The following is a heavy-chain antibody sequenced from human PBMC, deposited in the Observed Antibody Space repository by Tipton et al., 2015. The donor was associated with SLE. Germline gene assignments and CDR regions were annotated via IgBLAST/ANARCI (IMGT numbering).Heavy chain of an antibody. Sequence: TLSLTCAVSGYSISSGYYWGWIRQPPGKGLEWIGSIYHSGSTYYNPSLKSRVTISVDTPKNQFSLKLSSVTAADTAVYYCARRGDAFDIWGQGTMVTVSS. CDR2: IYHSGST. V-gene: IGHV4-38-2*01. J-gene: IGHJ3*02. D-gene: IGHD3-16*01. CDR3: ARRGDAFDI. CDR1: GYSISSGYY.